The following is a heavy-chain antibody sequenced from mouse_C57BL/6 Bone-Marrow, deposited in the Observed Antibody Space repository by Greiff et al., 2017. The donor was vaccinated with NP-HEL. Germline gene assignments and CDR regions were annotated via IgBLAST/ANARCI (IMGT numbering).Heavy chain of an antibody. CDR2: INPNNGGT. V-gene: IGHV1-26*01. D-gene: IGHD1-1*01. CDR1: GYTFTDYY. J-gene: IGHJ3*01. CDR3: ARYYGSRSAWFAY. Sequence: EVQLQQSGPELVKPGASVKISCKASGYTFTDYYMNWVKQSHGKSLEWIGDINPNNGGTSYNQKFKGKATLTVDKSSSTAYMELRSLTSEDSAVYYCARYYGSRSAWFAYWGQGTRVTVSA.